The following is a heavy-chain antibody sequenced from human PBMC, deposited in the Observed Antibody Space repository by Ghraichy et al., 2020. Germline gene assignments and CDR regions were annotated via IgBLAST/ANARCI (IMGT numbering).Heavy chain of an antibody. CDR2: ISYDGSNK. CDR3: AREGLVVGAFDI. D-gene: IGHD3-22*01. V-gene: IGHV3-30*04. CDR1: GFTFSSYA. J-gene: IGHJ3*02. Sequence: GGSLRLSCAASGFTFSSYAMHWVRQAPGKGLEWVAVISYDGSNKYYADSVKGRFTISRDNSKNTLYLQMNSLRAEDTAVYYCAREGLVVGAFDIWGQGTMVTVSS.